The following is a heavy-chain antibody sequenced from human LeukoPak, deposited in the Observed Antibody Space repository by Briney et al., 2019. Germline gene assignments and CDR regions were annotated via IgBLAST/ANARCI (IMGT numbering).Heavy chain of an antibody. J-gene: IGHJ4*02. V-gene: IGHV3-7*03. CDR3: ANKAPLRGYYDSSGYWYYFDY. D-gene: IGHD3-22*01. Sequence: GGSLRLSCAASGFNFNTYWMSWVRQAPGKGLERVANIKQDGSEKFYVDSMKGRFTISRDNSKNSLYLQMNSLRAEDTAVYYCANKAPLRGYYDSSGYWYYFDYWGQGTLVTVSS. CDR2: IKQDGSEK. CDR1: GFNFNTYW.